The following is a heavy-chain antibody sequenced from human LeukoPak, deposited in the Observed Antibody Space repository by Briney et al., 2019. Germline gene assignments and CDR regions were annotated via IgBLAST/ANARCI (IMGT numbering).Heavy chain of an antibody. V-gene: IGHV1-18*01. CDR2: ISAYNGNT. CDR3: ARASLDTSGYYHYFDY. D-gene: IGHD3-22*01. CDR1: GYTFTSYG. Sequence: ASVKVSCKASGYTFTSYGISWVRQAPGQGLEWMGWISAYNGNTNYAQKLQGRVTMTTDTPTSTAYMELRSLRSDDTAVYYCARASLDTSGYYHYFDYWGQGTLVTVSS. J-gene: IGHJ4*02.